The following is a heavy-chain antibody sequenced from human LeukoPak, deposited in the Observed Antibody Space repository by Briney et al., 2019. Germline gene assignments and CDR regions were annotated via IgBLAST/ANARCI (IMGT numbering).Heavy chain of an antibody. CDR1: GGSFGNYY. Sequence: SETLSLTCAVYGGSFGNYYWSWIRQPPGRGLEWIGEINHSGSTKYNPSLKSRVTISVDTSKNQFSLKLSSVTAADTAVYFCARGLLVGNTGYYFDYWGQGTLVTVSS. CDR2: INHSGST. J-gene: IGHJ4*02. CDR3: ARGLLVGNTGYYFDY. D-gene: IGHD1-26*01. V-gene: IGHV4-34*01.